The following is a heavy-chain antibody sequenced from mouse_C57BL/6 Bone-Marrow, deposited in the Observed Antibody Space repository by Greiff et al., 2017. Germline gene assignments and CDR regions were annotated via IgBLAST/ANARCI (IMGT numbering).Heavy chain of an antibody. CDR3: ARCVHSSLFDY. CDR1: GYTFTSYW. D-gene: IGHD1-1*01. Sequence: QVQLKQSGTELVKPGASVKLSCKASGYTFTSYWMHWVNQRPGQGLEWIGNINPLTGGTNYNEKFKSKPTLTVDKSSSTAYMQLSSLTSEDSAFYYCARCVHSSLFDYWGQGTTLTVSS. CDR2: INPLTGGT. J-gene: IGHJ2*01. V-gene: IGHV1-53*01.